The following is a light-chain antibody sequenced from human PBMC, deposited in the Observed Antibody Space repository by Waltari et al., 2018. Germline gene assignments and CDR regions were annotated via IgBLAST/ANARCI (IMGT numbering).Light chain of an antibody. J-gene: IGKJ1*01. Sequence: SCRASQSISRYLAWYQQKPGQAPRLLIYAASSRATGIPDRFSGSWSGTDFSLTISRLEPEDFAVYYCQNHERLPAMFGQGTKVEIK. CDR2: AAS. CDR3: QNHERLPAM. CDR1: QSISRY. V-gene: IGKV3-20*01.